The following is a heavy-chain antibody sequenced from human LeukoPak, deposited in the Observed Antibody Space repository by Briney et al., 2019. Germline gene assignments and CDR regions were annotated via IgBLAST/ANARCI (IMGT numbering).Heavy chain of an antibody. J-gene: IGHJ6*02. Sequence: PGGSLRLSCAASGFTFSSYWMHWVRQAPGKGLVWVSRINSDGSSTSYADSVKGRFTISRDNSKNTLYLQMNSLRAEDTAVYYCARDKVTTSAYYYYYGMDVWGQGTTVTVSS. CDR1: GFTFSSYW. D-gene: IGHD4-17*01. CDR3: ARDKVTTSAYYYYYGMDV. CDR2: INSDGSST. V-gene: IGHV3-74*01.